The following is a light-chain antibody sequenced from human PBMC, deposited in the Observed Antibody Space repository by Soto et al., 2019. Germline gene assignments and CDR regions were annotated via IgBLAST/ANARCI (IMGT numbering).Light chain of an antibody. CDR1: QSVSSSY. CDR3: QQYGSLPRT. CDR2: GAS. J-gene: IGKJ1*01. Sequence: EIVLTQSPGTLSLSPGERATLSCRASQSVSSSYLAWHQQKPGQAPRLLIYGASSRATGIPDRFSGSGSGTDFTLTISRLEPEDFAVYYCQQYGSLPRTFGQGSKVEMK. V-gene: IGKV3-20*01.